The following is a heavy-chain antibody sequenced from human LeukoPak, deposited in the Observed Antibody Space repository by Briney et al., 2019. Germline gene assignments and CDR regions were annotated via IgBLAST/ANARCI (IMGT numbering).Heavy chain of an antibody. J-gene: IGHJ5*02. Sequence: ASVKVSCKASGYTFTSYYMHWVRQAPGQGLEWMGVINPSGGSTSYAQEFQGRVTMTRDTSTSTVYMELSSLRSEDAAVYYCARSVYSSSSVDWFDPWGQGTLVTVSS. V-gene: IGHV1-46*01. CDR1: GYTFTSYY. D-gene: IGHD6-13*01. CDR2: INPSGGST. CDR3: ARSVYSSSSVDWFDP.